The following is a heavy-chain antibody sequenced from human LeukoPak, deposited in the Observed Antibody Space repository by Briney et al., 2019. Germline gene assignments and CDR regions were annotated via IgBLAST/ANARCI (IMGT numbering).Heavy chain of an antibody. CDR1: GGTFSSYA. D-gene: IGHD2-15*01. CDR2: IIPIFGIA. J-gene: IGHJ4*02. CDR3: ARIGLCSGGSCYVDY. V-gene: IGHV1-69*04. Sequence: SVRVSCKASGGTFSSYAISWVRQAPGQGLERMGRIIPIFGIANYAQKFQGRVTVTADKSTSTAYMGLSSLRSEDTAVYYCARIGLCSGGSCYVDYWGQGTLVTVSS.